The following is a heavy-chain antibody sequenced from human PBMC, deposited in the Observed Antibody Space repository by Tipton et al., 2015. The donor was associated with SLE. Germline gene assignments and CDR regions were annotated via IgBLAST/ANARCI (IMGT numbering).Heavy chain of an antibody. J-gene: IGHJ4*02. V-gene: IGHV1-3*01. Sequence: QLVQSGPEGKQPGASVKVSCKTSGYTFTSYPIHWVRQAPGQRLEWLGWIDADNGDTRYSQMFQGRVTITSDTSANTVYLDLISLTSEDTAVYICARPYYDGAGNYDRLGYWGQGTLVAVSS. CDR1: GYTFTSYP. CDR3: ARPYYDGAGNYDRLGY. CDR2: IDADNGDT. D-gene: IGHD3-16*01.